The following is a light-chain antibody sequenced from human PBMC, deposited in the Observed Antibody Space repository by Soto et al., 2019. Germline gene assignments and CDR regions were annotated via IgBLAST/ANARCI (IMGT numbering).Light chain of an antibody. V-gene: IGKV3-20*01. CDR3: QQYGSSSIT. CDR1: QSVSRSY. CDR2: GAS. Sequence: EIVLTQSPGTLSLSPGERATLSCRASQSVSRSYLAWYQQKPGQAPRLLIYGASSRATGIPDRFSGSGSGTDFTLTISRLEPEDFAVYYCQQYGSSSITFGQGTRREIK. J-gene: IGKJ5*01.